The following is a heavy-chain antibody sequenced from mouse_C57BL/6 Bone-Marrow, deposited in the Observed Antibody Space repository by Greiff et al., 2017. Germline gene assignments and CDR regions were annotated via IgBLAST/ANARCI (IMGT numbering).Heavy chain of an antibody. Sequence: VKLLESDAELVKPGASVKLSCKASGYTFTDHTIHWMKQRPEQGLEWIGNIDPSDGETNYNDKFKGKATLTADKSSSTAYMQLNSLTSEDSAVYYCARVVGVVDYFDYWGQGTTLTVAS. CDR2: IDPSDGET. V-gene: IGHV1-78*01. CDR3: ARVVGVVDYFDY. J-gene: IGHJ2*01. CDR1: GYTFTDHT.